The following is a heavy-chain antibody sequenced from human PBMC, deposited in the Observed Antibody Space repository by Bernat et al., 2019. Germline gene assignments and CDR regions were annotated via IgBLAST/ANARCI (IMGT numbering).Heavy chain of an antibody. CDR2: INEVNGNS. Sequence: QVQLLQPGTEVKKPGASVLVSCKASGYIFNTYAVHWVRQAPGQGLEWMGWINEVNGNSRYSQKFQGRLTMNWDTSATTAYMELSSLTSEDTAVYYCARDRPTGSGTYGMHLWGQVTTVSVSS. V-gene: IGHV1-3*01. D-gene: IGHD3-10*01. CDR3: ARDRPTGSGTYGMHL. J-gene: IGHJ6*02. CDR1: GYIFNTYA.